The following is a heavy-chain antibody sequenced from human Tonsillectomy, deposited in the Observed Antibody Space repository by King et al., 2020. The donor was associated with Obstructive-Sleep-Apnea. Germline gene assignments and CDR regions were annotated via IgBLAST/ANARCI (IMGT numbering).Heavy chain of an antibody. D-gene: IGHD5-12*01. V-gene: IGHV3-33*01. CDR1: GFTLKNYG. CDR2: IWYDDTKK. Sequence: VQLVESGGGVVQPGRSLRLSCAASGFTLKNYGMHWVRQAPGKGLEWVAVIWYDDTKKNYGDSVKGRFTISRDNSNNTLYLEMDSLRPEDTAVYYCAREAKKWLQTAYFDLWGQGTQVAVSS. CDR3: AREAKKWLQTAYFDL. J-gene: IGHJ4*02.